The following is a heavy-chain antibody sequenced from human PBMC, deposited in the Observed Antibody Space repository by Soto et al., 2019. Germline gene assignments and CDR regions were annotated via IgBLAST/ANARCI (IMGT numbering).Heavy chain of an antibody. CDR1: GFTFSSYW. Sequence: GGSLRLSCVASGFTFSSYWMHWVREAPGKGLVWVSRINIDGSSKTDADSVKGRFTISRDNAKNTLYLQMNSLRAEDTAVYYCARAVYGSGSLPYNWFDPWGQGTLVTVSS. D-gene: IGHD3-10*01. J-gene: IGHJ5*02. CDR2: INIDGSSK. CDR3: ARAVYGSGSLPYNWFDP. V-gene: IGHV3-74*03.